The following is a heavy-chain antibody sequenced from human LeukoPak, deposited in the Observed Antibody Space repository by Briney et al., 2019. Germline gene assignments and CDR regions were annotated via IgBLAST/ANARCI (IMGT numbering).Heavy chain of an antibody. Sequence: GASVKVSCKASGYTFSSYGINWVRQATGQGLGWMGWMNPQSGDTDYAQKFQGRVTMTRSPSITTAYMELTSLTYEDTAVYYCARTIKNSGSYHGFDYWGQGTLVTVSS. CDR2: MNPQSGDT. CDR1: GYTFSSYG. CDR3: ARTIKNSGSYHGFDY. D-gene: IGHD1-26*01. V-gene: IGHV1-8*02. J-gene: IGHJ4*02.